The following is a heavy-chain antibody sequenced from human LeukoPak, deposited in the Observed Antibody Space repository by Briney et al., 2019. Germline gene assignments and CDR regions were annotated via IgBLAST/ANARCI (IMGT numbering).Heavy chain of an antibody. D-gene: IGHD3-9*01. CDR3: AKGSIELRYFDWLSVGDYYGMDV. CDR2: ISYDGSNK. J-gene: IGHJ6*02. V-gene: IGHV3-30*18. Sequence: SGGSLRLSCAASGFTFSSYGMHWVRQAPGKGLEWVAVISYDGSNKYYADSVKGRFTISRDNSKNTLYLQMNSLRAEDTAVYYCAKGSIELRYFDWLSVGDYYGMDVWGQGTTVTVSS. CDR1: GFTFSSYG.